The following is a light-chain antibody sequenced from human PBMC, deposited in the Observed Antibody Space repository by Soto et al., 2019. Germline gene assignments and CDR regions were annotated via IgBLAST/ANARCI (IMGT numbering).Light chain of an antibody. V-gene: IGKV1-39*01. J-gene: IGKJ1*01. CDR3: QQSYSTPRT. CDR2: AAS. Sequence: DIQMTQSPSSLSASVGDRVTITCRASQTITSYLNWYQQKPGKGAKVLIYAASSLQSGVPSRFSGSGSGTDFTLTISSLQPEDFEIYYCQQSYSTPRTFGQGTKVDIK. CDR1: QTITSY.